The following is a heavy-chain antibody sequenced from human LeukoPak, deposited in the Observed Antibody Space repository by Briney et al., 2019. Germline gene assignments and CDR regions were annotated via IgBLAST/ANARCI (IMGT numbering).Heavy chain of an antibody. CDR3: AKDSCSGGSCYVHY. Sequence: GGSLRLSCAASGFTFSSYGMSWVRQAPGEGLEWVSAISGSGGSTYYADSAKGRFTISRDNSKNTLYLQMNSLRAEDTAVYYCAKDSCSGGSCYVHYWGQGTLVTVSS. CDR2: ISGSGGST. V-gene: IGHV3-23*01. D-gene: IGHD2-15*01. CDR1: GFTFSSYG. J-gene: IGHJ4*02.